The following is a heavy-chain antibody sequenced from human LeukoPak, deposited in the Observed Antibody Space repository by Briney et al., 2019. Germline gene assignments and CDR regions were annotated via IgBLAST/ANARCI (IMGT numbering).Heavy chain of an antibody. V-gene: IGHV3-30*18. J-gene: IGHJ6*02. D-gene: IGHD2-15*01. CDR2: ISYDGSNK. Sequence: PGRSLRLSCAASGFTFSSYGMHWVRQAPGKGLEWVAVISYDGSNKYYADSVKGRFTISRDNSKNTLYLQMNSLRAEDTAVYYCAKVRYCSGGSCYYGMDVWGQGTTVTVSS. CDR1: GFTFSSYG. CDR3: AKVRYCSGGSCYYGMDV.